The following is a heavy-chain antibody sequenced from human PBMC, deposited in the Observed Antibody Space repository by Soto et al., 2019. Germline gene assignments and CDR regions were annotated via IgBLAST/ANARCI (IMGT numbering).Heavy chain of an antibody. D-gene: IGHD3-22*01. J-gene: IGHJ4*02. Sequence: QITLKESGPTLVKPTQTLTLTCTFSGFSLTTSGVGVGWIRQPPGKALEWLALIFWDDDKRYSPSLKSRLTITKDTSKNQVVLTMTNMDPVDTASYYCASSSGYRIFDCWGQGTLVTVSS. CDR1: GFSLTTSGVG. CDR2: IFWDDDK. CDR3: ASSSGYRIFDC. V-gene: IGHV2-5*02.